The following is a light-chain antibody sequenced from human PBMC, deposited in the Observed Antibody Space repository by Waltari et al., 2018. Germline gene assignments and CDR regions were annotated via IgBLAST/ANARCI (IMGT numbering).Light chain of an antibody. CDR3: SSYTSSGTVI. CDR1: GSDVGSYVY. V-gene: IGLV2-14*03. Sequence: QSALTQPASVSGSPGQSITISCTGTGSDVGSYVYVSWYQQHPGKGPKLMIFDVSNRPSGVSNRFSGSKSGNTVSLTISGLQAEDEADYYCSSYTSSGTVIFGGGTKLTVL. CDR2: DVS. J-gene: IGLJ2*01.